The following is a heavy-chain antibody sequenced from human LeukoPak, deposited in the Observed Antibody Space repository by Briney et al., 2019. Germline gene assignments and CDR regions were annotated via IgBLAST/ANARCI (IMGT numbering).Heavy chain of an antibody. D-gene: IGHD3-10*01. CDR1: GGSINSYY. J-gene: IGHJ5*02. Sequence: SETLSLTCTLSGGSINSYYWSWLRQPPGKGLEWIGYIYYSGSTNYNPSLKSRVTISVDTSKNQFTLKLSSVTAADTAVYYCARSYFYGSGSYFGFDPWGQGTLVTVSS. CDR3: ARSYFYGSGSYFGFDP. V-gene: IGHV4-59*01. CDR2: IYYSGST.